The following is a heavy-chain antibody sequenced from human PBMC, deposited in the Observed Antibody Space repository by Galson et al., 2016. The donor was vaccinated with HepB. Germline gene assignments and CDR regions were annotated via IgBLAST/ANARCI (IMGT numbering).Heavy chain of an antibody. CDR3: ARDLAGIYGMDV. Sequence: SLRLSCAASGFTFSNCGMHWVRQTPGKGLEWVTIISYDGSNKYYADSVKGRFAISRDNSKNTLYLQMSSLRAEDTAVYYCARDLAGIYGMDVWGRGTTVTVSS. V-gene: IGHV3-30*03. CDR2: ISYDGSNK. CDR1: GFTFSNCG. D-gene: IGHD1-1*01. J-gene: IGHJ6*02.